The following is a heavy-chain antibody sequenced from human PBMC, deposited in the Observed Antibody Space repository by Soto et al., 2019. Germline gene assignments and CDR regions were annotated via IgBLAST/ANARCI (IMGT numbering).Heavy chain of an antibody. D-gene: IGHD3-10*01. V-gene: IGHV3-9*01. J-gene: IGHJ3*02. CDR2: ISWNSGSI. CDR3: AEGLPRITMVRGVVILDAFDI. CDR1: GFTFDDYA. Sequence: EVQLVESGGGLVQPGRSLRLSCAASGFTFDDYAMHWVRQAPGKGLEWVSGISWNSGSIGYADSVKGRFTISRDNAKNSLYLQMNSLRAEDTALYYCAEGLPRITMVRGVVILDAFDIWGQGTMVTVSS.